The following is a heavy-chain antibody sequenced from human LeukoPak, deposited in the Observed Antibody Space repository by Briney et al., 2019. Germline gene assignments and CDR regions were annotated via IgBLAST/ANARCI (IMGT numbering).Heavy chain of an antibody. J-gene: IGHJ4*02. CDR3: ARVGSTIDY. V-gene: IGHV4-34*01. CDR1: GGSFSGYY. D-gene: IGHD1-26*01. CDR2: INHSGST. Sequence: SETLSLTCAVYGGSFSGYYWSWIRQPPGKGLEWIGEINHSGSTNYNPSLKSRVTISVDTSKNQFSLKLSSVTAADTAVYYCARVGSTIDYWGQGTLVTVSS.